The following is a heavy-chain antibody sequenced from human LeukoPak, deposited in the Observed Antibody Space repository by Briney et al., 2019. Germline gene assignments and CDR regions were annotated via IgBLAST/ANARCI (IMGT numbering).Heavy chain of an antibody. D-gene: IGHD3-22*01. V-gene: IGHV3-23*01. CDR2: ISGSGGST. CDR3: AKTYYYDSSGYYSPFDY. Sequence: GGSLRLSCAASGFTVSSNYMSWVRQAPGKGLEWVSAISGSGGSTYYADSVKGRFTISRDNSKNTLYLQMNSLRAEDTAVYYCAKTYYYDSSGYYSPFDYWGQGTLVTVSS. J-gene: IGHJ4*02. CDR1: GFTVSSNY.